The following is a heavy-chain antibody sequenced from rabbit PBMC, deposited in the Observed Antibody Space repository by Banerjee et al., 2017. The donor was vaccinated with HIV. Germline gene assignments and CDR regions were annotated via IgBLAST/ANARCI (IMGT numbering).Heavy chain of an antibody. V-gene: IGHV1S45*01. CDR2: IYAGSSVIT. D-gene: IGHD4-1*01. CDR1: GFTISSSYV. J-gene: IGHJ4*01. CDR3: ARDLVGGRYYFNL. Sequence: LEESGGGLVQPEGSLTLTCTASGFTISSSYVMCWVRQAPGKGLEWIACIYAGSSVITYYATWAKGRFTISKTSSTTVTLQMTSLTAADTATYFCARDLVGGRYYFNLWGPGTLVTVS.